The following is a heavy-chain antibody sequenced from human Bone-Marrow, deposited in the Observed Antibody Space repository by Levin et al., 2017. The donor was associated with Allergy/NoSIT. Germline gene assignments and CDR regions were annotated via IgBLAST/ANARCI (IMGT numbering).Heavy chain of an antibody. CDR2: ISGSGGST. V-gene: IGHV3-23*01. J-gene: IGHJ4*02. CDR3: AKDQGASGYDYHY. CDR1: GFTFSSYA. Sequence: PSQTLSLTCAASGFTFSSYAMSWVRQAPGKGLEWVSAISGSGGSTYYADSVKGRFTISRDNSKNTLYLQMNSLRAEDTAVYYCAKDQGASGYDYHYWGQGTLVTVSS. D-gene: IGHD5-12*01.